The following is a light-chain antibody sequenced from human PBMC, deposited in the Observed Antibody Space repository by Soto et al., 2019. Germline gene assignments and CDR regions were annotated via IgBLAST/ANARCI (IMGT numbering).Light chain of an antibody. V-gene: IGKV3-11*01. J-gene: IGKJ1*01. CDR2: DAS. CDR3: QQRSNWPPT. Sequence: TQSPSSVSASVGDRVTITCRASQGISSYLAWYQQKPGQAPRLLIYDASNRATGIPARFSGSGSGTDFTLTISSLEPEDFAVYYCQQRSNWPPTFGQGTKVDIK. CDR1: QGISSY.